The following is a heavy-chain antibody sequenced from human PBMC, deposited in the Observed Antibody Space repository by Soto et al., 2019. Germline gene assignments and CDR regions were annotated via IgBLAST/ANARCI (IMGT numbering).Heavy chain of an antibody. D-gene: IGHD2-2*02. V-gene: IGHV3-33*08. J-gene: IGHJ4*02. CDR2: IWYDGSNK. Sequence: GGSLRLSCAASGFTFSSYGMHWVRQAPGKGLEWVAVIWYDGSNKYYADSVKGRFTISRDNSKNTLYLQMNSLRAEDTAVYYCARDCSSTSCYMYWGQGTLVTVSS. CDR3: ARDCSSTSCYMY. CDR1: GFTFSSYG.